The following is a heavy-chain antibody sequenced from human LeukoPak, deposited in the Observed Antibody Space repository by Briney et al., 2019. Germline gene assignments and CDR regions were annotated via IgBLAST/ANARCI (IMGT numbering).Heavy chain of an antibody. Sequence: AGGSLRLSCAASGFTFSTYAMTWVRQAPGKGLEWVSLISGTGGSTYYADSVKGRFTISRDNSKNTLYLQMNSLRAEDTAVYYCAKANRDIDTYGSGSSPFDYWGQGTLVTVSS. J-gene: IGHJ4*02. CDR2: ISGTGGST. V-gene: IGHV3-23*01. CDR1: GFTFSTYA. CDR3: AKANRDIDTYGSGSSPFDY. D-gene: IGHD3-10*01.